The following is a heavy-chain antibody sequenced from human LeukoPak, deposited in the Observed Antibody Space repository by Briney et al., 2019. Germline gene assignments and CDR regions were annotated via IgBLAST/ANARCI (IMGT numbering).Heavy chain of an antibody. CDR1: GFSFRSYS. Sequence: PGGSLTLSCAASGFSFRSYSMNWVRQAPGKGLEWVSYISASGSTIFYADSVKGRFTISRDDAKNSLYLQVNSLRAEDTAVYYCARDHGDSAMVIAPFFDYWGQGTLVTVSS. CDR3: ARDHGDSAMVIAPFFDY. CDR2: ISASGSTI. D-gene: IGHD5-18*01. V-gene: IGHV3-48*01. J-gene: IGHJ4*02.